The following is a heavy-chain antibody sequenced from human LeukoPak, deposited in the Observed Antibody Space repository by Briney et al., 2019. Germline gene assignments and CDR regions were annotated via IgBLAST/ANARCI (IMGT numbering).Heavy chain of an antibody. V-gene: IGHV3-74*01. J-gene: IGHJ4*02. CDR2: INSDGSST. CDR3: ARSGSSGWYDY. D-gene: IGHD6-19*01. CDR1: GFTFSSYW. Sequence: GGSLRLSCAASGFTFSSYWMHWLRQAPGKGLVWVSRINSDGSSTSYADSVKGRFTISRDNAKNTLYLQMNSLRAEDTAVYYCARSGSSGWYDYWGQGTLVTVSS.